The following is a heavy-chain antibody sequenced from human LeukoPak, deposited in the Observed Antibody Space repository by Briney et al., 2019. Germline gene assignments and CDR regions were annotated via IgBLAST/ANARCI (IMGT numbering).Heavy chain of an antibody. CDR3: ARHGAAAGTHRAFYFDY. CDR1: GGSISSYY. CDR2: IYTSGST. Sequence: SETLSLTCTVSGGSISSYYWSWIRQPAGKGLEWIGRIYTSGSTNYNPSLKSRVTISVDTSKNQFSLKLSSVTAADTAVYYCARHGAAAGTHRAFYFDYWGRGTLVTVSS. J-gene: IGHJ4*02. D-gene: IGHD6-13*01. V-gene: IGHV4-4*07.